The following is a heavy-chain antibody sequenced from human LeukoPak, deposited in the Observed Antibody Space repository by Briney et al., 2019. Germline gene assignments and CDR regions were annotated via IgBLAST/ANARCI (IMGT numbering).Heavy chain of an antibody. V-gene: IGHV3-33*01. CDR3: VRAVVSSSWSEKYYFDY. Sequence: GGSLRLSCAASGFTFSSYGMHWVREAPGKGLEWVAVIWYDGSNKYYADSVKGRFTISRDNSKNTLYLQMNSLRAEDTAVYYCVRAVVSSSWSEKYYFDYWGQGTLVTVSS. J-gene: IGHJ4*02. D-gene: IGHD6-13*01. CDR2: IWYDGSNK. CDR1: GFTFSSYG.